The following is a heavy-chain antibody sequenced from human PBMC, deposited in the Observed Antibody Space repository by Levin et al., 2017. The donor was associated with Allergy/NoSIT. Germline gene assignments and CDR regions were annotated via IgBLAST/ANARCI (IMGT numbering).Heavy chain of an antibody. D-gene: IGHD1-26*01. CDR1: GGSISNYY. CDR3: ARVPDRGSYRRTFDS. J-gene: IGHJ3*02. CDR2: IYNSGST. Sequence: SETLSLTCTVSGGSISNYYWSWIRQPPGKGLEWIGYIYNSGSTNYNPSLKSRVIISIDMSKNQFSLKLSSVTAADTAVYYCARVPDRGSYRRTFDSWGQGTMVTVSS. V-gene: IGHV4-59*01.